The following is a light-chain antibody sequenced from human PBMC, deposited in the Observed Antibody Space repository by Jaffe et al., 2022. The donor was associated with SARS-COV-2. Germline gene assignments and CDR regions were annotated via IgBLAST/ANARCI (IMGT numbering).Light chain of an antibody. J-gene: IGKJ1*01. CDR1: QSVRSN. Sequence: EVVMTQSPITLSVSPGEGATLSCRASQSVRSNLAWYQQKPGQAPRLLVYGASIRATGIPDRFRGSGSGAEFTLTISSLQSEDFAVYYCQQYHNWPQTFGPGTKVEIK. CDR2: GAS. CDR3: QQYHNWPQT. V-gene: IGKV3-15*01.